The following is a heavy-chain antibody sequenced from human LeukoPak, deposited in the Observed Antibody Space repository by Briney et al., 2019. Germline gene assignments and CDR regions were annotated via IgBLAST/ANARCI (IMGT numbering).Heavy chain of an antibody. D-gene: IGHD2-15*01. J-gene: IGHJ5*02. CDR1: GYIFTSYG. V-gene: IGHV1-18*01. Sequence: ASVKVSCKASGYIFTSYGISWVRQAPGQGLEWMGWISAYNGNTNYAQKLQGRVTMTTDTSTSTAYMELRSLRSDDTAVYYCARSRVVAAPNWFDPWGQGTLVTVSS. CDR3: ARSRVVAAPNWFDP. CDR2: ISAYNGNT.